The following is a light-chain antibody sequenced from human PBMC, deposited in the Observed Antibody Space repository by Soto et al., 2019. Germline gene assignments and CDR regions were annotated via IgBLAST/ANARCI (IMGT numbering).Light chain of an antibody. CDR2: DAS. Sequence: DIQMTQSPSTLSASVGDRVTITCRASQSISSWLAWYQQKPGKAPKLLIYDASSLESGVPSRFSGSGSGTEFTLTISSLQPDDFATYYGQQYNSYSLYTVGQGTKLEIK. J-gene: IGKJ2*01. CDR1: QSISSW. CDR3: QQYNSYSLYT. V-gene: IGKV1-5*01.